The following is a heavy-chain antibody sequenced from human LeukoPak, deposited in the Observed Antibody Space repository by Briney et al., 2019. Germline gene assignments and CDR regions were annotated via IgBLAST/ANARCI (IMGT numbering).Heavy chain of an antibody. D-gene: IGHD3-10*01. J-gene: IGHJ4*02. CDR3: ARDEKSGEFSEIDY. CDR2: IYRDGSTT. CDR1: GHTLINYW. V-gene: IGHV3-74*03. Sequence: GGSLTLSCAPSGHTLINYWAHWARHAPGKGRVWVTRIYRDGSTTKDADSVKGRFTVSRDNDKNTLNLQMNSLRAEDTAVYYCARDEKSGEFSEIDYWGQGTLVTVSS.